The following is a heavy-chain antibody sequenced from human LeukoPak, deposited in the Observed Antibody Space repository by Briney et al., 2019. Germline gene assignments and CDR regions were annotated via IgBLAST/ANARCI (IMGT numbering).Heavy chain of an antibody. CDR3: ARGRDYFDH. V-gene: IGHV3-11*01. CDR2: FSSGDNFI. CDR1: GFALSDHY. Sequence: GRSLRLSCAASGFALSDHYMSWVRQAPGKGLEWVASFSSGDNFIFYGDSVKGRFTISRDNAKNSVFLQMNSLRVEDTAVYYCARGRDYFDHWGQGTLVTASS. J-gene: IGHJ4*02.